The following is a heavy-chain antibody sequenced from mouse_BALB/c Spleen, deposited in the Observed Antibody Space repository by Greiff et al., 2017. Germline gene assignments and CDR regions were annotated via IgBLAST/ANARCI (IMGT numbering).Heavy chain of an antibody. V-gene: IGHV2-6-5*01. Sequence: QVQLKESGPGLVAPSQSLSITCTVSGFSLTDYGVSWIRQPPGKGLEWLGVIWGGGSTYYNSALKSRLSISKDNSKSQVFLKMNSLQTDDTAMYYCAKIITTATGTVYAMDYWGQGTSVTVSS. D-gene: IGHD1-2*01. J-gene: IGHJ4*01. CDR1: GFSLTDYG. CDR3: AKIITTATGTVYAMDY. CDR2: IWGGGST.